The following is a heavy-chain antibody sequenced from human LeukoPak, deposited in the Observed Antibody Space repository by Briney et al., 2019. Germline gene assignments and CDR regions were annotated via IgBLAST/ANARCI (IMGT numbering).Heavy chain of an antibody. CDR2: INNNGGST. J-gene: IGHJ4*02. CDR1: GFTFSSYS. V-gene: IGHV3-64D*06. Sequence: GGSLRLSCSASGFTFSSYSMDWVRQAPGKGPEYVSGINNNGGSTQYADSVKGRFTISRDNSKNTVYLQVSSLRPEDTAVYYCVKAKVGATFDSWGQGTLVTVSS. D-gene: IGHD1-26*01. CDR3: VKAKVGATFDS.